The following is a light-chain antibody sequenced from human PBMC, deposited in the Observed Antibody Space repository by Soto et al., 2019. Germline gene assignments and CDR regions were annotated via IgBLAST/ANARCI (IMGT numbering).Light chain of an antibody. CDR2: AAS. CDR1: QSISSY. V-gene: IGKV1-39*01. CDR3: QQSYSTPRT. Sequence: DIQITQSPSSLSASLLDCVTITCRASQSISSYLNWYQQKPGKAPKLLIYAASSLQSGVPSRFSGSGSGTDFTLTISSLQPEDFATYYCQQSYSTPRTFGQGTKVDIK. J-gene: IGKJ1*01.